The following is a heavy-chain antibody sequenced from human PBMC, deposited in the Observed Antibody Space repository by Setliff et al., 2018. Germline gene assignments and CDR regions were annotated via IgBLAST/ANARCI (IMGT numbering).Heavy chain of an antibody. D-gene: IGHD1-7*01. Sequence: SVKVSCKASGYIFSTYGITWVRQAPGQGLEWMGGTIPLLPLPNYAVKFQGRITLTADKSTSTAYMELSSLRSEDTAVYYCARSAITGTTKKYYYYMDVWGQGTTVTVSS. CDR3: ARSAITGTTKKYYYYMDV. J-gene: IGHJ6*03. CDR2: TIPLLPLP. CDR1: GYIFSTYG. V-gene: IGHV1-69*10.